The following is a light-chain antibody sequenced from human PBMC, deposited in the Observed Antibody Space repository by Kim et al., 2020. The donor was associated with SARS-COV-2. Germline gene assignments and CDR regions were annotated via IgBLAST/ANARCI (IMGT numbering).Light chain of an antibody. CDR3: QQYDTAWT. Sequence: SASVGDRVTITCRASQSINNWLAWYQQKPGKVPKLLIYKASGLETGVPSRFSGSGSGTEFTLTITNLQPDDFATYYCQQYDTAWTFGQGTKVEIK. CDR1: QSINNW. J-gene: IGKJ1*01. V-gene: IGKV1-5*03. CDR2: KAS.